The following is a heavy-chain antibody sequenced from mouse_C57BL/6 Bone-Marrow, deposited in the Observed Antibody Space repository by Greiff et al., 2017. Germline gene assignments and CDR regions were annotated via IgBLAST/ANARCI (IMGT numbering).Heavy chain of an antibody. V-gene: IGHV5-4*01. J-gene: IGHJ2*01. CDR1: GFTFSSYA. CDR2: ISDGGSYT. D-gene: IGHD2-4*01. Sequence: EVHLVESGGGLVKPGGSLKLSCAASGFTFSSYAMSWVRQTPEKRLEWVATISDGGSYTYYPDNVKGRFTISRDNAKNTLYLQMSHLKSEDTAMYYCARDREGYYDYDYFDYWGQGTTLTVSS. CDR3: ARDREGYYDYDYFDY.